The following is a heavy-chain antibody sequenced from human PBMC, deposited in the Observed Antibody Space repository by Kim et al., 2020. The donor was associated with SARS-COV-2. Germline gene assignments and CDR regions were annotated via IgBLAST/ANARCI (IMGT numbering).Heavy chain of an antibody. J-gene: IGHJ4*02. Sequence: GGSLRLSCAASGFPFSSSSMNWVRQAPGKGLEWVSYISGNSRYIYYADSMKGRFTISRDNAKNSLYLQMTSLRDEDTAVYYCGRLLAGSGSHIDYWGQGTLVTVSS. CDR1: GFPFSSSS. CDR2: ISGNSRYI. D-gene: IGHD3-10*01. CDR3: GRLLAGSGSHIDY. V-gene: IGHV3-21*01.